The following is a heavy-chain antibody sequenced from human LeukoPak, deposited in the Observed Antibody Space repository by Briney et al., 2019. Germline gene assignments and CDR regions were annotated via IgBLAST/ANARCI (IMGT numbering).Heavy chain of an antibody. V-gene: IGHV4-59*01. Sequence: SETLSLTCTVSGGSISSYYWSWIRQPPGKGLEWIGYIYYSGSTNYNPSLKSRVTISVDTSKNQFPLKLSSVTAADTAVYYCARSVNVYSSSWPGGFDYWGQGTLVTVSS. D-gene: IGHD6-13*01. CDR2: IYYSGST. CDR3: ARSVNVYSSSWPGGFDY. CDR1: GGSISSYY. J-gene: IGHJ4*02.